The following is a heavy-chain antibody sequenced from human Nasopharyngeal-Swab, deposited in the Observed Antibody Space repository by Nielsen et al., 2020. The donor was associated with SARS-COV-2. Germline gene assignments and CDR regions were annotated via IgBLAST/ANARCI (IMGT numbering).Heavy chain of an antibody. Sequence: SPTLSLTCTVSGGSISSYYWSCIRHPPGKGLERIGYIYHSGSTNYNPSLNSRVTISVDTSKNQFSLKLSSVTAADTAVYYCARGTIRGYYYYYMDVWGKGTTVTVSS. V-gene: IGHV4-59*01. CDR3: ARGTIRGYYYYYMDV. CDR2: IYHSGST. J-gene: IGHJ6*03. D-gene: IGHD3-9*01. CDR1: GGSISSYY.